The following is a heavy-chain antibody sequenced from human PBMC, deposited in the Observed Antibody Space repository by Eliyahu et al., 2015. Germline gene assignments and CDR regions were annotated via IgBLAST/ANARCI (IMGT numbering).Heavy chain of an antibody. CDR1: GFTFSIYW. CDR3: ARMCSGGSCYSF. D-gene: IGHD2-15*01. J-gene: IGHJ4*02. V-gene: IGHV3-7*01. CDR2: IKEDGSEK. Sequence: EVQLVESGGGLVQPGGSLRLSCAASGFTFSIYWMSWVRQAPGKGLEWVANIKEDGSEKYYVDSVKGRFTISRDNAKNSVYLQMNSLRAEDTAVYYCARMCSGGSCYSFWGQGSLVTVSS.